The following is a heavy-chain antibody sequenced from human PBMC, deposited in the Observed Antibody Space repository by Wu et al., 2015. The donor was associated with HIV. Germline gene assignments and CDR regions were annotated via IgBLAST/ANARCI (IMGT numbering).Heavy chain of an antibody. V-gene: IGHV1-69*05. CDR1: GGTFTSYA. CDR3: AGRRPEWRHFDR. J-gene: IGHJ4*02. CDR2: ISPISETP. D-gene: IGHD1-26*01. Sequence: QVQLVQSGAEVKKPGSSVKVSCKPSGGTFTSYAFSWVRQAPGQGFEWMGGISPISETPDYAQKFQGRVTIATDKSTSTVYMEFSSLRSEDTAMYYCAGRRPEWRHFDRWGQGTLVTVSS.